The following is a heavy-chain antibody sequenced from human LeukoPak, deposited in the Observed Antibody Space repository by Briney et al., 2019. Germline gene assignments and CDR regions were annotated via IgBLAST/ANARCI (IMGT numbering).Heavy chain of an antibody. Sequence: SETLSLTCSVPGGSISSSTYYWGWIRQPPGKGLEWIGTIYYSGSTYYNTSLKSRVTMSIDASKNQLSLKLSSVTAADTAVYYCARDPDGRGAFDIWGQGTMVTVSS. J-gene: IGHJ3*02. D-gene: IGHD1-14*01. CDR1: GGSISSSTYY. CDR3: ARDPDGRGAFDI. V-gene: IGHV4-39*07. CDR2: IYYSGST.